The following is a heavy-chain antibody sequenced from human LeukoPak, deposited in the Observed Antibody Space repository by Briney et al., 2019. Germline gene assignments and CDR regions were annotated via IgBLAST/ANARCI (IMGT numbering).Heavy chain of an antibody. Sequence: PGGSLRLSCAASGFTFSSYWMHWVRQAPGKGLVWVSRINSDGSSTSYADSVKGRFTISRGNAKNSLYLQMNSLRAEDTAVYYCAELGITMIGGVWGKGTTVTISS. J-gene: IGHJ6*04. CDR1: GFTFSSYW. D-gene: IGHD3-10*02. CDR2: INSDGSST. V-gene: IGHV3-74*01. CDR3: AELGITMIGGV.